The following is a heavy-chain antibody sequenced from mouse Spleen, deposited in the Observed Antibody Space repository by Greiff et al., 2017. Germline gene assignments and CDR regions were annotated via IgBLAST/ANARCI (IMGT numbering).Heavy chain of an antibody. CDR2: INYDGSST. CDR1: GFTFSDYY. V-gene: IGHV5-16*01. D-gene: IGHD1-1*01. CDR3: AREGPLYGSSSYYYAMDY. J-gene: IGHJ4*01. Sequence: VQLKESEGGLVQPGSSMKLSCTASGFTFSDYYMAWVRQVPEKGLEWVANINYDGSSTYYLDSLKSRFIISRDNAKNILYLQMSSLKSEDTATYYCAREGPLYGSSSYYYAMDYWGQGTSVTVSS.